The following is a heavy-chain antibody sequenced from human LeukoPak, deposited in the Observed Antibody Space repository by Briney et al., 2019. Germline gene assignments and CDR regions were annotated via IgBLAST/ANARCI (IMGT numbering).Heavy chain of an antibody. D-gene: IGHD6-19*01. CDR1: GFTFRSYE. J-gene: IGHJ4*02. CDR3: AKVPRKAVADDFDY. CDR2: LSSSGSAF. Sequence: GGSLRLSCEDSGFTFRSYEMNWVWQAPGKGLEWIAYLSSSGSAFSYADSVKGRFTIARDNAKNSVYLEMNSLRAEDTAVYYCAKVPRKAVADDFDYWGQGTLVTVSS. V-gene: IGHV3-48*03.